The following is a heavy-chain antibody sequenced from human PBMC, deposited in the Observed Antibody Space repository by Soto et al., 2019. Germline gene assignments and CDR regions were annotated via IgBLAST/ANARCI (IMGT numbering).Heavy chain of an antibody. D-gene: IGHD6-13*01. V-gene: IGHV3-23*01. Sequence: EVQLMESGGDLVQPGGSLRLSCAASGFIFGSYAMSWVRQAPGKGLDWVSAISGSGGTTYYAGSVQGRFTIARDNSKNTLYLQMNTLGAEDPPLYFCEKCRVESGGSGWCPWFFESWGQGTL. CDR2: ISGSGGTT. CDR1: GFIFGSYA. J-gene: IGHJ4*02. CDR3: EKCRVESGGSGWCPWFFES.